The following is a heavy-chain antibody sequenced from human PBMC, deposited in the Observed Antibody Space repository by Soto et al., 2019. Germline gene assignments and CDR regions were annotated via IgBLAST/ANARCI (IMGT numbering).Heavy chain of an antibody. J-gene: IGHJ6*03. CDR3: ARASDYGDYYYYYYYMDV. CDR1: GFPFSSYS. CDR2: ISSSSSTI. V-gene: IGHV3-48*01. Sequence: EVQLVESGGGLVQPGGSLRLSCAASGFPFSSYSMNWVRQAPGKGLEWVSYISSSSSTIYYADSVKGRFTISRDNGKNSLYRQMNSRRAEDTAVYYWARASDYGDYYYYYYYMDVWGKGATVAV. D-gene: IGHD4-17*01.